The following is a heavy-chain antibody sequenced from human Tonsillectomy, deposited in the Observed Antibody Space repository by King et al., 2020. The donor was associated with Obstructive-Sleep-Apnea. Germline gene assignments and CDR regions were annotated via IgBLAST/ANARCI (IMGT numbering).Heavy chain of an antibody. CDR3: ARGQDGSGSYDNFDY. CDR2: IYHIGST. V-gene: IGHV4-30-2*01. J-gene: IGHJ4*02. D-gene: IGHD3-10*01. CDR1: GGSISSGGFS. Sequence: LQLQESGSGLVKPSQTLSLTCAVSGGSISSGGFSWSWIRQPPGKGLEWIAYIYHIGSTYYNPSLKSRATVSVARPKNQSSLKLSSVTAADTAVYYCARGQDGSGSYDNFDYWGQGTLVTVSS.